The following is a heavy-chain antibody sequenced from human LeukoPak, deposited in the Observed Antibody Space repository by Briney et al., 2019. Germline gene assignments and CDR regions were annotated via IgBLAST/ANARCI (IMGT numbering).Heavy chain of an antibody. CDR2: INPYNGGT. CDR3: ARAAGRIVVVPAALRQNNWFDP. CDR1: GYAFTDYY. V-gene: IGHV1-2*02. D-gene: IGHD2-2*01. Sequence: ASVKVSCKTSGYAFTDYYIHWVRQAPGQGLEWMGWINPYNGGTSYAQKFQGRVTMTRDTSISTAYMELSRLRSDDTAVYYCARAAGRIVVVPAALRQNNWFDPWGQGTLVTVSS. J-gene: IGHJ5*02.